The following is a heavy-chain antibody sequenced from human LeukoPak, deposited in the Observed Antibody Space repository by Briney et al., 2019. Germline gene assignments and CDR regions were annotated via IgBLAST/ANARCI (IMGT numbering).Heavy chain of an antibody. J-gene: IGHJ2*01. CDR2: IYTSGST. CDR3: ARDVGSSWYPAPGYFDL. Sequence: SETLSLTCTVSGGSISSYYWSWIRQPAGKGLEWIGRIYTSGSTNYNPSLKSRVTMSVDTSKNQFSLKLSSVTAADTAVYYCARDVGSSWYPAPGYFDLWGRGTLVTVSS. CDR1: GGSISSYY. D-gene: IGHD6-13*01. V-gene: IGHV4-4*07.